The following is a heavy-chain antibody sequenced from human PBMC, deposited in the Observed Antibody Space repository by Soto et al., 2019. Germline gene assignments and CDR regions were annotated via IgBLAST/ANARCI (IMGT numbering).Heavy chain of an antibody. CDR3: AKNSDLNPSSYYYGMDV. Sequence: GGSLRLSCAASGFTFSSYGMHWVRQAPGKGLEWVAVISYDGSNKYYADSVKGRFTISRDNSKNTLYLQMNSLRAEDTAVYYCAKNSDLNPSSYYYGMDVWGQGTTVTAP. CDR2: ISYDGSNK. CDR1: GFTFSSYG. D-gene: IGHD2-21*01. V-gene: IGHV3-30*18. J-gene: IGHJ6*02.